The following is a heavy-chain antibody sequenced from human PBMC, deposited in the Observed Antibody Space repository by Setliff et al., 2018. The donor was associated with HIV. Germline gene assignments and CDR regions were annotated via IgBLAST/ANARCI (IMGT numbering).Heavy chain of an antibody. CDR2: IIPMLGIT. CDR3: ASSFGGNSLRHEAAFDI. V-gene: IGHV1-69*10. Sequence: SVXVSCKATGGTFSSYAMSWVRQAPGQGLEWMGAIIPMLGITNYAQKFQGRVTMIADKSTGTAYMDLSSLTSDDTAVYYCASSFGGNSLRHEAAFDIWGPGTMVTVSS. J-gene: IGHJ3*02. CDR1: GGTFSSYA. D-gene: IGHD2-21*02.